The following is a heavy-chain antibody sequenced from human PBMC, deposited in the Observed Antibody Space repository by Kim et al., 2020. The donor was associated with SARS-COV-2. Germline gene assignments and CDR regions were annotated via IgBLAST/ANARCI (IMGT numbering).Heavy chain of an antibody. CDR1: GFTFSSYS. V-gene: IGHV3-21*01. D-gene: IGHD6-19*01. J-gene: IGHJ4*02. Sequence: GGSLRLSCAASGFTFSSYSMNWVRQAPGKGLEWVSSISSSSSYIYYADSVKGRFTISRDNAKNSLYLQMNSLRAEDTAVYYCARGFRVGIAVAGTASSPFDYWGQGTLVTVSS. CDR3: ARGFRVGIAVAGTASSPFDY. CDR2: ISSSSSYI.